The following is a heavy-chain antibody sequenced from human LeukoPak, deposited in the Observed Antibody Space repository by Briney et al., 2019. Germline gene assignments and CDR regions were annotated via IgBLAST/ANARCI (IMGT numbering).Heavy chain of an antibody. D-gene: IGHD3-22*01. CDR1: GFTFSGSA. CDR3: AKQDDSPGV. CDR2: ISGSGSST. V-gene: IGHV3-23*01. J-gene: IGHJ4*02. Sequence: TGGSLRLSCAASGFTFSGSAMSWVRQAPGKGLEWVSTISGSGSSTYYADSVKGRFTISRDNSKNTLYLQMNSLRAEDTAVYYCAKQDDSPGVWGQGTLVTVSS.